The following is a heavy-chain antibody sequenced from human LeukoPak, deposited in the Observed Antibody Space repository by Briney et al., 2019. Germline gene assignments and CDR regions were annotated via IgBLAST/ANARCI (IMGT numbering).Heavy chain of an antibody. Sequence: GGSLRLSCAASGFTFSSYSTNWVRQAPGKGLEWVSSISSSSSYIYYADSVKGRFTISRDNAKNSLYLQMNSLGAEDTAVYYCARGPHRYCSGGSCYSDYWGQGTLVTVSS. J-gene: IGHJ4*02. V-gene: IGHV3-21*01. CDR2: ISSSSSYI. CDR1: GFTFSSYS. D-gene: IGHD2-15*01. CDR3: ARGPHRYCSGGSCYSDY.